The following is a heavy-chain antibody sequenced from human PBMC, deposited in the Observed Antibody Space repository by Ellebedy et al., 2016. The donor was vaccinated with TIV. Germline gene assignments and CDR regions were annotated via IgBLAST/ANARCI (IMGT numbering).Heavy chain of an antibody. V-gene: IGHV3-23*01. CDR1: GFTFSSYA. CDR2: ISGSGGST. D-gene: IGHD2-2*01. CDR3: ARPYCSSTSCRYYGMDV. J-gene: IGHJ6*02. Sequence: GGSLRLXXAASGFTFSSYAMSWVRQAPGKGLEWVSAISGSGGSTYYADSVKGRFTISRDNSKNTLYLQMNSLRAEDTAVYYCARPYCSSTSCRYYGMDVWGQGTTVTVSS.